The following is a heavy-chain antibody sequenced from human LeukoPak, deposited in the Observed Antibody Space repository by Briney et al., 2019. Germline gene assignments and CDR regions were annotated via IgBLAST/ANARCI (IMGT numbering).Heavy chain of an antibody. J-gene: IGHJ4*02. V-gene: IGHV4-34*01. CDR1: GGSISSYY. D-gene: IGHD3-22*01. CDR2: INHSGST. CDR3: ARGAVFGGYQATETVVITENLDFDY. Sequence: PSETLSLTCTVSGGSISSYYWSWIRQPPGKGLEWIGEINHSGSTNYNPSLKSRVTISVDTSKNQFSLKLSSVTAADTAVYYCARGAVFGGYQATETVVITENLDFDYWGQGTLVTVSS.